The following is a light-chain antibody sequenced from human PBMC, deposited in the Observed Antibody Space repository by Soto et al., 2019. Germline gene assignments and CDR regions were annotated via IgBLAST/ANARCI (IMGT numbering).Light chain of an antibody. CDR2: DVS. V-gene: IGLV2-14*01. CDR3: SSYTGSSTLVV. Sequence: QSVLTQPASVSGSPGQSITISCTGTSSDVGGYNYLSWYQQHPGKAPKLMIYDVSNRPSGVSNRFSGSKSGSTASLTISGLQAEDEADYYCSSYTGSSTLVVFGGGTKLTVL. J-gene: IGLJ2*01. CDR1: SSDVGGYNY.